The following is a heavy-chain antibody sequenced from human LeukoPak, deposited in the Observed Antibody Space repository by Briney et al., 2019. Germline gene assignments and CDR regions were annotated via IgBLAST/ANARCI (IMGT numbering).Heavy chain of an antibody. Sequence: GASVKVSCKASGYTFTSYAISWVRQAPGQGLEWMGRIIPILGIANYAQKFQGRVTITADKSTSTAYMELSSLRSEDTAVYYCARVGYYYGSGSRLDWFDPWGQGTLVTVSS. D-gene: IGHD3-10*01. J-gene: IGHJ5*02. CDR1: GYTFTSYA. CDR2: IIPILGIA. V-gene: IGHV1-69*04. CDR3: ARVGYYYGSGSRLDWFDP.